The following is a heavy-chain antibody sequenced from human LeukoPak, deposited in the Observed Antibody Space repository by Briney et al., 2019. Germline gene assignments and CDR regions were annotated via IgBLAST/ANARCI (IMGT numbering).Heavy chain of an antibody. CDR1: GFTFSSYE. V-gene: IGHV3-48*03. Sequence: PGGSLRLFCAASGFTFSSYEMNWVRQAPGKGLEWVSYISSSGSTIYYADSVKGRFTISRDNAKNSLYLQMNSLRAEDTAVYYCARGLVGSSGFDYWGQGTLVTVSS. D-gene: IGHD6-19*01. J-gene: IGHJ4*02. CDR2: ISSSGSTI. CDR3: ARGLVGSSGFDY.